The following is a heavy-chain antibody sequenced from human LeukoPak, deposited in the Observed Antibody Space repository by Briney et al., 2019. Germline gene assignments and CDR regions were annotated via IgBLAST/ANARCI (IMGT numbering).Heavy chain of an antibody. Sequence: QPGGSLRLSCAASGLTFSSCAMTWVRQAPGKGLEWVATISDGGNRAYYTDSVKGRFTISRDNSKNTLYLKMDSLRAEDTAVYYCATHRGATGDYWGQGTLVTVSS. CDR1: GLTFSSCA. CDR2: ISDGGNRA. J-gene: IGHJ4*02. D-gene: IGHD1-14*01. CDR3: ATHRGATGDY. V-gene: IGHV3-23*01.